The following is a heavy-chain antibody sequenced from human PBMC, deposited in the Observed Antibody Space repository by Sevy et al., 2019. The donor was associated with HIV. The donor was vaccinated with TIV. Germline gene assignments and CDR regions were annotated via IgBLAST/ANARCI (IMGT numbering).Heavy chain of an antibody. J-gene: IGHJ4*02. CDR1: GGSVSSGSYY. V-gene: IGHV4-61*01. CDR3: ASIERYCTNGVCSHFDY. Sequence: SETLSLTCTVSGGSVSSGSYYWSWIRQRPGKGLEWSGYIYYSGSTNYNPSLKSRVTISVDTSKNQFSLKLSSVTAADTAVYYCASIERYCTNGVCSHFDYWGQGTLVTVSS. CDR2: IYYSGST. D-gene: IGHD2-8*01.